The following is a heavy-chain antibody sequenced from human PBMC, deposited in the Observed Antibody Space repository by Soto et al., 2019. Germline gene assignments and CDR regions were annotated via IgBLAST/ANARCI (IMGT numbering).Heavy chain of an antibody. V-gene: IGHV1-2*04. CDR2: INPNSGGT. Sequence: VASVKVSCKASGYTFTGYYMHWVRQAPGQGLEWMGWINPNSGGTNYAQKFQGWVTMTRDTSISTAYMELSRLRSDDTAVYYCARVSVAGGDGYNPFDYWGQGTLVTVSS. J-gene: IGHJ4*02. CDR3: ARVSVAGGDGYNPFDY. D-gene: IGHD6-19*01. CDR1: GYTFTGYY.